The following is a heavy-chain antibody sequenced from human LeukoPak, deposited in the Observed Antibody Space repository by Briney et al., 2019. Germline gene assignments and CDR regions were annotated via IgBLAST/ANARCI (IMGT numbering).Heavy chain of an antibody. Sequence: PSETLSLTCTVSGGSISSSSYYWGWIRQPPGKGLEWIGSIYYSGSTYYNPSLKSRVTISVDTSKNQFSLKLSSVTAADTAVYYCARDPYDYVWGSYRYIGFDYWGQGTLVTVSS. D-gene: IGHD3-16*02. V-gene: IGHV4-39*07. CDR3: ARDPYDYVWGSYRYIGFDY. CDR2: IYYSGST. CDR1: GGSISSSSYY. J-gene: IGHJ4*02.